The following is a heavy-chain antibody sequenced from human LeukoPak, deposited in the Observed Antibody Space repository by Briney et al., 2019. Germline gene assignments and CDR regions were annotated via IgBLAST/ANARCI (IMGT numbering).Heavy chain of an antibody. Sequence: SVKVSCKASGGTFSSYAISWVRQAPGQGLEWMGGIIPIFGTANYAQKFQGRVTITADESTSTAYMELSSLRSEDTAVYYCARSSLSSGYYGARFDYFDYWGQGTLVTVSS. V-gene: IGHV1-69*13. D-gene: IGHD3-22*01. CDR2: IIPIFGTA. J-gene: IGHJ4*02. CDR3: ARSSLSSGYYGARFDYFDY. CDR1: GGTFSSYA.